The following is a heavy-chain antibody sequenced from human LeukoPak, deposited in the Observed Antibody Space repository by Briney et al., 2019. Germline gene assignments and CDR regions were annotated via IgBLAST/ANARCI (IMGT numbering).Heavy chain of an antibody. D-gene: IGHD6-13*01. Sequence: PGGSLRLSCAASRFIFGNYAMSWVRQAPGKGLEWVSAISGSGVITYYADSVKGRFTISRDNSKNPLHLQMNSLRAEDTAVYYCAKEGYGSTWNADFDNWGQGTLVIVSS. CDR3: AKEGYGSTWNADFDN. J-gene: IGHJ4*02. V-gene: IGHV3-23*01. CDR2: ISGSGVIT. CDR1: RFIFGNYA.